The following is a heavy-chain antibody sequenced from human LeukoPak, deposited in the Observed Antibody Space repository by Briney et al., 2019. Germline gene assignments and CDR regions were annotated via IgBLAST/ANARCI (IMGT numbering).Heavy chain of an antibody. D-gene: IGHD3-10*02. Sequence: GGSLRLSCAASGFTFSSYEMNWIRQAPGKGLEWVSYISSSGSTIYYADSVKGRFTISRDNAKSSLYLQMNSLRAEDTAVYYCAELGITMIGGVWGKGTTVTISS. J-gene: IGHJ6*04. CDR3: AELGITMIGGV. CDR2: ISSSGSTI. CDR1: GFTFSSYE. V-gene: IGHV3-48*03.